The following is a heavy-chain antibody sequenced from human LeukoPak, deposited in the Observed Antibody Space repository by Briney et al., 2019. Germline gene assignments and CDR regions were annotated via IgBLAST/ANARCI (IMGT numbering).Heavy chain of an antibody. CDR3: ARESADTAIPRAVAGY. J-gene: IGHJ4*02. Sequence: GASVKVSCKASGYTFTGYYMHWVRQAPGQGLEWMGWINPNSGGTNYAQKFQGRVTMTRDTSISTAYMELSRLRSDDTAVYYCARESADTAIPRAVAGYWGQGTLVTVSS. V-gene: IGHV1-2*02. CDR2: INPNSGGT. CDR1: GYTFTGYY. D-gene: IGHD5-18*01.